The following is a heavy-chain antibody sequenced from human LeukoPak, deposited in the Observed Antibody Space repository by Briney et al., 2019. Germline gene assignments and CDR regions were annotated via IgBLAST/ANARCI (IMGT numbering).Heavy chain of an antibody. CDR2: TKHDGSER. CDR3: ARGGLYGDYYFDY. D-gene: IGHD2-21*02. J-gene: IGHJ4*02. Sequence: GGSLRLSCAASGFTFSSYWMAWVRQAPGKGLEWVANTKHDGSERYYVDSVKGRFTISRDNVKNSLFLQMDSLRAEDTAVYYCARGGLYGDYYFDYWGQGTLVTVTS. CDR1: GFTFSSYW. V-gene: IGHV3-7*04.